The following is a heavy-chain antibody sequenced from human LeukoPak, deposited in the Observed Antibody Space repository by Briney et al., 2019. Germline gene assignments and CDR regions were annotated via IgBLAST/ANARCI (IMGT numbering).Heavy chain of an antibody. V-gene: IGHV5-51*01. CDR3: ARNYYGSGSYSPYYYYYMDV. D-gene: IGHD3-10*01. Sequence: GESLKISCKGSGYSFTSYWIGWVRQMPGKGLEWMGIIYPGDSDTRYSPSFQGQVTISADKSISTAYLQWSSLKASDTAMYYCARNYYGSGSYSPYYYYYMDVWGKGTTVTVSS. J-gene: IGHJ6*03. CDR2: IYPGDSDT. CDR1: GYSFTSYW.